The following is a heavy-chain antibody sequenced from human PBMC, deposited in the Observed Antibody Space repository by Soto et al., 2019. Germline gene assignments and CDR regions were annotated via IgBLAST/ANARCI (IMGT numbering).Heavy chain of an antibody. V-gene: IGHV1-69*08. J-gene: IGHJ4*02. CDR3: ARDGNYDFWSGYYS. D-gene: IGHD3-3*01. CDR2: IIPILGIA. CDR1: AGTFSSYT. Sequence: QVQLVQSGAEVKKPRSSVKVSCKASAGTFSSYTISWVRQAPGQGLEWMGRIIPILGIANYAQKFQGRVTSTADKSTNTAYMELSRLRSEDTVVYYCARDGNYDFWSGYYSWGQGTLVTVTS.